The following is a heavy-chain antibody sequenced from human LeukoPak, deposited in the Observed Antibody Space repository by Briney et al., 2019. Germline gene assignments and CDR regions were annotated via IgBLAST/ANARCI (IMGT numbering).Heavy chain of an antibody. Sequence: GGSLRLSCEASGFTFSTYGMHWVRQAPGKGLEWVAVIWYDGSNKNYTDSVKGRFTISRDNSKNTLYLQMNSLRAEDTAVYYCARDRGINYYDSRSPVAFDIWGQGTMVTVSS. CDR3: ARDRGINYYDSRSPVAFDI. J-gene: IGHJ3*02. V-gene: IGHV3-33*01. CDR1: GFTFSTYG. D-gene: IGHD3-22*01. CDR2: IWYDGSNK.